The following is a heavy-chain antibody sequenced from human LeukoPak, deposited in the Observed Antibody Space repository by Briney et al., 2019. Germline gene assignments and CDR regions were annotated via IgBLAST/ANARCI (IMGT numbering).Heavy chain of an antibody. CDR3: ARVSMGTLDY. J-gene: IGHJ4*02. CDR2: ISSSGSTI. D-gene: IGHD5-24*01. V-gene: IGHV3-48*03. Sequence: SGRCLRPSCAASGFTVSSYEMNWVRQAPGEGLEWVSYISSSGSTIYYADSVKGRFTISRDNAKNSLYLQMNSLRAEDTAVYYCARVSMGTLDYWGQGTLATVSS. CDR1: GFTVSSYE.